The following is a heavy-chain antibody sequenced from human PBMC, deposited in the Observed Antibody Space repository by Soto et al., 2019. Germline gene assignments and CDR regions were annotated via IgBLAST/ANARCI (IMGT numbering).Heavy chain of an antibody. D-gene: IGHD5-18*01. V-gene: IGHV1-3*01. CDR3: VSNQKGTYTGRDV. Sequence: QVQLVQSGAEVQKPGASVKVSCKASGYTCTNNGIDWVCQATGQRLEWLARINAGNGATDRSPRYQGRVTITRDASATIAYMELSILPSADTAVYYCVSNQKGTYTGRDVWGQGTTVTVSS. CDR2: INAGNGAT. CDR1: GYTCTNNG. J-gene: IGHJ6*02.